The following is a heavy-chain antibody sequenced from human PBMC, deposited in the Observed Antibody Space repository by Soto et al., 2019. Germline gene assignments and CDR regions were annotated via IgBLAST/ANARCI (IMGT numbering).Heavy chain of an antibody. CDR2: INPSGGST. CDR1: GYTFTSYY. CDR3: ARTHPDFDYYDSSGRERTSYYYYVMDV. D-gene: IGHD3-22*01. J-gene: IGHJ6*02. V-gene: IGHV1-46*01. Sequence: ASVKVSCKASGYTFTSYYMHWVRQAPGQGLEWMGIINPSGGSTSYAQKFQGRVTMTRDTSTSTVYMELSSLRSEDTAVYYCARTHPDFDYYDSSGRERTSYYYYVMDVWAQGTTVTVSS.